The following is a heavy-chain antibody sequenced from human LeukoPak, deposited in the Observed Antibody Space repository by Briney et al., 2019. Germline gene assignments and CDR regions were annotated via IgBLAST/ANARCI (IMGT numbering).Heavy chain of an antibody. CDR1: GYTFTSYG. Sequence: ASVKVSCEASGYTFTSYGISWVRQAPGQGLEWMGWISAYNGNTNYAQKLQGRVTMTTDTSTSTAYMELRSLRSDDTAVYYCARVHYYDSVFDYWGQGTLVTVSS. V-gene: IGHV1-18*01. CDR2: ISAYNGNT. J-gene: IGHJ4*02. D-gene: IGHD3-22*01. CDR3: ARVHYYDSVFDY.